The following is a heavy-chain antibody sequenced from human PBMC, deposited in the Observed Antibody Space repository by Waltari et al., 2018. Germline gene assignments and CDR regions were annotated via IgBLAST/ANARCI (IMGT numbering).Heavy chain of an antibody. V-gene: IGHV3-30*02. D-gene: IGHD2-21*02. J-gene: IGHJ3*02. Sequence: QVQLVESGGGVVQPGGSLRLSCAASGFTFSSYGMHWVRQAPGKGLEWVAFIRYDGSNKYYADSVKGRFTISRDNSKNTLYLQMNSLRAEDTAVYYCAKVLRTFRDAFDIWGQGTMVTVSS. CDR2: IRYDGSNK. CDR1: GFTFSSYG. CDR3: AKVLRTFRDAFDI.